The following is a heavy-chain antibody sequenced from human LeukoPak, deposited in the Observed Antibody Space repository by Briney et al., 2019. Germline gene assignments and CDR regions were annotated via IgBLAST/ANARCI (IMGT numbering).Heavy chain of an antibody. CDR2: IYSGGST. J-gene: IGHJ3*02. Sequence: GGSLRLSCTASGFTVSSNYMSWVRQAPGKGLEWVSVIYSGGSTYYADSVKGRFTISRDNSKNTLYLQMNSLRAEDTAVYYCARESQDAFDIWGQGTMVTVSS. CDR3: ARESQDAFDI. CDR1: GFTVSSNY. V-gene: IGHV3-53*01.